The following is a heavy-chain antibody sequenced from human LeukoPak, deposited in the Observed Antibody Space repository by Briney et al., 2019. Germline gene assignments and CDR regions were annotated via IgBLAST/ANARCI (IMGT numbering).Heavy chain of an antibody. CDR3: ARTSSGWYPSYYYFDY. J-gene: IGHJ4*02. CDR2: IKQDGSEK. Sequence: GGSLRLSCAASGFTFSSYWMSWVRQAPGKGVEGVANIKQDGSEKFYVDSVKGRFTISRDNAKNSLYLQMNSLRAEDTAVYYCARTSSGWYPSYYYFDYWGQRTLGTVSS. CDR1: GFTFSSYW. D-gene: IGHD6-19*01. V-gene: IGHV3-7*03.